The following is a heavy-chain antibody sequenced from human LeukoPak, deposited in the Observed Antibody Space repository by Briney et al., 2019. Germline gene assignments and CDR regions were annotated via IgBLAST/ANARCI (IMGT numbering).Heavy chain of an antibody. CDR3: ARDRYFDTSGFSDDF. D-gene: IGHD3-22*01. V-gene: IGHV1-18*01. Sequence: GASVKVSCKASGYAFSSYGITWVRQAPGQGLEWMGWISAYNGDTNYAHKLQGRVTMTRDTSTSTAYVELRSLRSDDTAVYHCARDRYFDTSGFSDDFWGQGTPVTVSS. J-gene: IGHJ4*02. CDR2: ISAYNGDT. CDR1: GYAFSSYG.